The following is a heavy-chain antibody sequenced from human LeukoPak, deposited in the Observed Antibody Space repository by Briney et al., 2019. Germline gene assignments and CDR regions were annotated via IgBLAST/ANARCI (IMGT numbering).Heavy chain of an antibody. J-gene: IGHJ4*02. CDR1: GFTFSSYG. D-gene: IGHD3-9*01. CDR2: IWYDGSNK. V-gene: IGHV3-33*01. Sequence: SGGSLRLSCAASGFTFSSYGMHWVRQAPGKGLEWVAVIWYDGSNKYYADSVKGRFTISRDNSKNTLYLQMNSLRAEDTAVYYCARDSVLRYFDWFQIDYWGQGTLVTASS. CDR3: ARDSVLRYFDWFQIDY.